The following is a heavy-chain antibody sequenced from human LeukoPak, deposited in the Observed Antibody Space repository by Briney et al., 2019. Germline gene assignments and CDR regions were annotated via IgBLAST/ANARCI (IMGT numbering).Heavy chain of an antibody. CDR2: VDGGGGGT. J-gene: IGHJ4*02. V-gene: IGHV3-23*01. D-gene: IGHD1-26*01. CDR3: AKDADYRYSGSLDY. CDR1: GFTLSSYA. Sequence: PGGSLRLSCAASGFTLSSYAMTWVRQAPGRGLEWVSSVDGGGGGTYYADSVKGRFTISRDNSKDTLYLQMNSLRAEDTAVFYCAKDADYRYSGSLDYWGQGTLVTVSS.